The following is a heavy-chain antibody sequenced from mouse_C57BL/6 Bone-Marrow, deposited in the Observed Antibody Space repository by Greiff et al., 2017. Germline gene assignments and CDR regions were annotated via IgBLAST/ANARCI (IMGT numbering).Heavy chain of an antibody. V-gene: IGHV1-26*01. CDR1: GYTFTDYY. J-gene: IGHJ3*01. CDR2: INPNNGGT. D-gene: IGHD2-3*01. Sequence: VQLQQPGAELVKPGASVKLSCKASGYTFTDYYMNWVKQSHGKSLEWIGDINPNNGGTSYNQKFKGKATLTVDKSSSTAYMELRSLTSEDSAVYYCAPGYSWFAYWGQGTLVTVSA. CDR3: APGYSWFAY.